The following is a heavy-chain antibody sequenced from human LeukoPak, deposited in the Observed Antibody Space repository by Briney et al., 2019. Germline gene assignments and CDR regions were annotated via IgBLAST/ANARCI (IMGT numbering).Heavy chain of an antibody. CDR2: MWEDGSNE. CDR1: GFTFSNYG. V-gene: IGHV3-33*01. D-gene: IGHD1-1*01. Sequence: PGGSLTLSCAASGFTFSNYGKHWVRHAPGKGLEGVAVMWEDGSNEYYADSVKGRFTIFRDNRRNTLYLQMNSLRAEDTAVYSCARDHSGTQDYWGQGTLVTVSS. CDR3: ARDHSGTQDY. J-gene: IGHJ4*02.